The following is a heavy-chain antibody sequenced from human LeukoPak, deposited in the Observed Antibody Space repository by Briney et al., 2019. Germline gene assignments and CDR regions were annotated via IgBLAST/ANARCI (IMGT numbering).Heavy chain of an antibody. Sequence: GASVKVSCKASGYTFTGYYMHWVRQAPGQGLEWMGWINPNSGGTNYAQKFQGRVAMTRDTSISTAYMELSRLRSDDTAVYYCAREIYDSSGYVPYYFDYWGQGTLVTVSS. D-gene: IGHD3-22*01. CDR1: GYTFTGYY. CDR3: AREIYDSSGYVPYYFDY. CDR2: INPNSGGT. J-gene: IGHJ4*02. V-gene: IGHV1-2*02.